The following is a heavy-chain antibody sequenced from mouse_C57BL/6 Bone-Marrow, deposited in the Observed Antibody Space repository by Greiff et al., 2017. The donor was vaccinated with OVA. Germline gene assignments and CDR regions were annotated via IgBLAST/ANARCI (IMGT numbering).Heavy chain of an antibody. Sequence: EVQWVESGGGLVQPGGSLKLSCAASGFTFSDYYMYWVRQTPEKRLEWVAYISNGGGSTYYPDTVKGRFTISRDNAKNTLYLQMSRLKSEDTAMYYCARRGGYGSSSYWYFDVWGTGTTVTVSS. D-gene: IGHD1-1*01. CDR3: ARRGGYGSSSYWYFDV. J-gene: IGHJ1*03. CDR1: GFTFSDYY. CDR2: ISNGGGST. V-gene: IGHV5-12*01.